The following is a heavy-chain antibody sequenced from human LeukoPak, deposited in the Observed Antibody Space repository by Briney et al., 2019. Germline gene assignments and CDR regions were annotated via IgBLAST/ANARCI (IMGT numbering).Heavy chain of an antibody. J-gene: IGHJ3*02. CDR2: ISSSSSYI. V-gene: IGHV3-21*01. Sequence: GGSLRLSCAASGFTFSTYSMNWVRQAPGKGLEWVSSISSSSSYIYYADSVKGRFAISRDNAKNSLYLQMNSLRAEDTAVYYCASGDSSGYYYGEDAFDIWGQGTMVTVSS. CDR3: ASGDSSGYYYGEDAFDI. CDR1: GFTFSTYS. D-gene: IGHD3-22*01.